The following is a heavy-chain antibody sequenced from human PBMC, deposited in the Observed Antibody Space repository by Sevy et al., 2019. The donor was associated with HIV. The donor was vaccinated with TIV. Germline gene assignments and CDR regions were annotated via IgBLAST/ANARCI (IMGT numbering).Heavy chain of an antibody. J-gene: IGHJ4*02. Sequence: ASVKVSCKASGYTFTSYGISWVRQAPGQGLEWMGWISAYNGNTNYAQKLHGRVTMTTDTSTSTAYMELRSLRSDDTAVYYCARAPGIAVAAMRGYYFDYWGQGTLVTVSS. V-gene: IGHV1-18*01. CDR1: GYTFTSYG. CDR3: ARAPGIAVAAMRGYYFDY. D-gene: IGHD6-19*01. CDR2: ISAYNGNT.